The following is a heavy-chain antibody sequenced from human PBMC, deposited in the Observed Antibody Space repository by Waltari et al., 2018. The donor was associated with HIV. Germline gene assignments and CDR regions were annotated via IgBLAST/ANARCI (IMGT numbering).Heavy chain of an antibody. Sequence: EVQVVESGGGLIQPGGSLRLSCAVSGFTVNRKYMSWVRQAPGKGLEWVSVIISVSTKYYADSVKGRFIISTDSSKNTLYLQMNSLRVEDTAVYYCVRGGGDPAVRRTAGYQYYGMDVWGQGTTVTVSS. V-gene: IGHV3-53*01. D-gene: IGHD3-10*01. CDR2: IISVSTK. CDR1: GFTVNRKY. CDR3: VRGGGDPAVRRTAGYQYYGMDV. J-gene: IGHJ6*02.